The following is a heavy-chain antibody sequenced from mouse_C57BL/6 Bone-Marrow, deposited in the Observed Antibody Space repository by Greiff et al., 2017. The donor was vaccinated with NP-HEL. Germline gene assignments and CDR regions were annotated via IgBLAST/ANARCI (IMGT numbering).Heavy chain of an antibody. CDR3: ARSTMIPYYFDY. D-gene: IGHD2-4*01. J-gene: IGHJ2*01. CDR2: IDPSDSYT. V-gene: IGHV1-69*01. CDR1: GYTFTSYW. Sequence: QVQLQQPGAELVMPGASVKLSCKASGYTFTSYWMHWVKQRPGQGLEWIGEIDPSDSYTNYNQKFKGKSTLTVDKSSSTAYMQLSSLTSEDSAVYYCARSTMIPYYFDYWGQGPTLTVSS.